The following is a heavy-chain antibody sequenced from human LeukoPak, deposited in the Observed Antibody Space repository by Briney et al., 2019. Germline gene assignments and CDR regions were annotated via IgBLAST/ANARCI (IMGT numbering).Heavy chain of an antibody. Sequence: SETLSLTCTVSGGSIRSYNWNWIRQPPGKGLEXXXXXXETGSTNYNSSLENRVTLSLDTSKSQISLNLRSATVADTAVYYCARQDALGKFPPPYYMDVWGKGTTVIVS. CDR2: XXETGST. CDR3: ARQDALGKFPPPYYMDV. V-gene: IGHV4-59*08. J-gene: IGHJ6*03. D-gene: IGHD1-26*01. CDR1: GGSIRSYN.